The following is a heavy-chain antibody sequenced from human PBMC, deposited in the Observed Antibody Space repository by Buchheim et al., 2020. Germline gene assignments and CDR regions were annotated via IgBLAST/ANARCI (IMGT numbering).Heavy chain of an antibody. Sequence: QVQLVESGGGVVQPGRSLRLSCAASGFTFSSYGMHWVRQAPGKGLEWVAVISYDGSNKYYADSVKGRFTISRDNSKNTLYLQMNSLRAEDTAVYYCAKDMHSNGWSYYYYGMDVWGQGTT. J-gene: IGHJ6*02. V-gene: IGHV3-30*18. D-gene: IGHD6-19*01. CDR3: AKDMHSNGWSYYYYGMDV. CDR1: GFTFSSYG. CDR2: ISYDGSNK.